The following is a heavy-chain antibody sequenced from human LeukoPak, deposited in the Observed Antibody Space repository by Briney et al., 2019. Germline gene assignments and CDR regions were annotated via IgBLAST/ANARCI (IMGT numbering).Heavy chain of an antibody. CDR3: AKGDLAVAGTGRGEYYFDY. CDR2: ISWNSGSI. Sequence: HPGGSLRLSCAASGFTFDDYAMHWVRQAPGKGLEWVSGISWNSGSIGYADSVKGRFTISRDNAKNSLYLQMNSLRAEDTALYYCAKGDLAVAGTGRGEYYFDYWGQGTLVTVSS. V-gene: IGHV3-9*01. J-gene: IGHJ4*02. CDR1: GFTFDDYA. D-gene: IGHD6-19*01.